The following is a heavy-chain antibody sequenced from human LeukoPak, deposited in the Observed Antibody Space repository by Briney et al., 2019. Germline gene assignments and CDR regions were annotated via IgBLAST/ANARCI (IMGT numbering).Heavy chain of an antibody. CDR1: GFTFRNYW. J-gene: IGHJ4*02. CDR2: IKQDGSEK. D-gene: IGHD2-2*02. Sequence: PTGGSLRLSCVASGFTFRNYWMTWVRQAPGKGLEWVANIKQDGSEKNYLDSVKGRFTISRDNAKNSLYLQMNSLRVEDTALYYCYTASPDYWGQGDLVTVSS. V-gene: IGHV3-7*01. CDR3: YTASPDY.